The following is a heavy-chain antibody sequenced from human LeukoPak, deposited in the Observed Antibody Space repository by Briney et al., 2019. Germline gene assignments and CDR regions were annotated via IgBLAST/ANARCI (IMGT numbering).Heavy chain of an antibody. V-gene: IGHV3-21*01. CDR1: GFTFSSYS. CDR2: ISSSSSYI. Sequence: SGGSLRLSCAASGFTFSSYSMNWVRQAPGKGLEWVSSISSSSSYIYYADSVKGRFTISRDNAKNSLYLQMNSLRAEDTAVYYCARGRGYCSGGSCQEPPDWGQGTLVTVSS. CDR3: ARGRGYCSGGSCQEPPD. J-gene: IGHJ4*02. D-gene: IGHD2-15*01.